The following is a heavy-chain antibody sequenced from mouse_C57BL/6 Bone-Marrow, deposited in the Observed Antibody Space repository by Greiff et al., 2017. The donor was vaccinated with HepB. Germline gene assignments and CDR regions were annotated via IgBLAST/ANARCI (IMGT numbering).Heavy chain of an antibody. J-gene: IGHJ4*01. Sequence: VQRVESGAELARPGASVKLSCKASGYTFTSYGISWVKQRTGQGLEWIGEIYPRSGNTYYNEKFKGKATLAADKSSSTACMELRSLTSEDSAVYFCAIITTVVECYWGQGTSVTVSS. V-gene: IGHV1-81*01. CDR2: IYPRSGNT. D-gene: IGHD1-1*01. CDR1: GYTFTSYG. CDR3: AIITTVVECY.